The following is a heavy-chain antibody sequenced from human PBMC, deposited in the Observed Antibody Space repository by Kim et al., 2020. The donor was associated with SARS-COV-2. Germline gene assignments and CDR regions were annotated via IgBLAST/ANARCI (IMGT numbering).Heavy chain of an antibody. D-gene: IGHD3-3*01. CDR1: GGSFSGYY. CDR2: INHSGST. CDR3: AGGRKSRTVFGVVIIFGYYMDV. Sequence: SETLSLTCAVYGGSFSGYYWSWIRQPPGKGLEWIGEINHSGSTNYNPSLKSRVTISVDTSKNQFSLKLSSVTAADTAVYYCAGGRKSRTVFGVVIIFGYYMDVWGKGTTVTVSS. J-gene: IGHJ6*03. V-gene: IGHV4-34*01.